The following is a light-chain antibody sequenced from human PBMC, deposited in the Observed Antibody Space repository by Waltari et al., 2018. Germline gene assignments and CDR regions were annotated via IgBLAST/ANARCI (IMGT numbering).Light chain of an antibody. Sequence: EIVLTQSPATLSVSPGERATLSCRASQNIDSNLAWYQQKPGQVPRLLIYSASTRATGIPARFSGSGSGTEFTLTISSLQSEDFAIYYCQQYNDWPRTFGQGTKVEIK. J-gene: IGKJ1*01. V-gene: IGKV3-15*01. CDR3: QQYNDWPRT. CDR2: SAS. CDR1: QNIDSN.